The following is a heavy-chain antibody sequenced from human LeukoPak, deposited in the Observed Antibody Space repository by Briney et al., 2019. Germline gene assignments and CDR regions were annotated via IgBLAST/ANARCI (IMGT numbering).Heavy chain of an antibody. CDR3: ARVLNYYYSMDV. D-gene: IGHD2-8*01. V-gene: IGHV3-21*06. Sequence: GGSLRLSCAASGFTFSSYSMNWVRQAPGKGLEWVSSISSSSSYIYYADSVKGRFTISRDNAKNSLYLQMNSLRAEDMAVYYCARVLNYYYSMDVWGQGTTVTVSS. CDR2: ISSSSSYI. CDR1: GFTFSSYS. J-gene: IGHJ6*02.